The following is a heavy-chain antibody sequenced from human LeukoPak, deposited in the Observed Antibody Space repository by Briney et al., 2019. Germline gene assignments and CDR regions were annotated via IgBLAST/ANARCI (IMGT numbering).Heavy chain of an antibody. Sequence: GGSLRLSCAASGFTFSSYWMNWVRQAPGKGLEWVATIKQDGRDKYYVDSVKGRFTISRDDAKNSLYLQMNSLRVEDAAVYHCVRYFTAVAPTLRLDYWGQGTLVTVSS. CDR2: IKQDGRDK. V-gene: IGHV3-7*03. D-gene: IGHD6-19*01. CDR1: GFTFSSYW. J-gene: IGHJ4*02. CDR3: VRYFTAVAPTLRLDY.